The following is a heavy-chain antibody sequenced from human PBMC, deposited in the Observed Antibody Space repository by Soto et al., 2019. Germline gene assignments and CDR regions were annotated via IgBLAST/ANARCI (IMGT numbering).Heavy chain of an antibody. D-gene: IGHD2-15*01. CDR1: GFSFKSYA. Sequence: EVQLLESGGGLVQPGGSLRLSCAASGFSFKSYAMTWLRQAPGKGLEWVSTLGDTGANTYYADSVKGRFTISRDSSKSTLYLQMNSLRAEDTAVYYCAKSRGGVVVAATTVYFDYWGQGTLVTVSS. CDR2: LGDTGANT. CDR3: AKSRGGVVVAATTVYFDY. J-gene: IGHJ4*02. V-gene: IGHV3-23*01.